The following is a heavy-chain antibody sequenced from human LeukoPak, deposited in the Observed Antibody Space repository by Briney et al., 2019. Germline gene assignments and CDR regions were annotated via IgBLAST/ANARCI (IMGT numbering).Heavy chain of an antibody. CDR2: ISAYNGNT. D-gene: IGHD3-16*02. J-gene: IGHJ4*02. CDR3: ARDGLRLGELSPTPDY. V-gene: IGHV1-18*01. CDR1: GYAFTSYG. Sequence: ASVKVSCKASGYAFTSYGISWVRRAPGQGPEWMGWISAYNGNTNYAQKLQGRVTMTTDTSTSTAYMELRSLRSDDTAVYYCARDGLRLGELSPTPDYWGQGTLVTVSS.